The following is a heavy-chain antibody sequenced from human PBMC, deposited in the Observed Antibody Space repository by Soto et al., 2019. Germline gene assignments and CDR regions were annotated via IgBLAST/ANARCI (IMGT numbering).Heavy chain of an antibody. V-gene: IGHV4-31*03. J-gene: IGHJ4*02. Sequence: QVQLQESGPGLVKPSQTLSLTCTVSGGSISSAGYYWSWIRQLPGKGLEWIGYIYYSGSTYYNPSIKSRVSISVDTSKNQFSLKLSSVTAADTAVYYCAREPGVWGQGSLVTVSS. CDR2: IYYSGST. CDR3: AREPGV. D-gene: IGHD3-10*01. CDR1: GGSISSAGYY.